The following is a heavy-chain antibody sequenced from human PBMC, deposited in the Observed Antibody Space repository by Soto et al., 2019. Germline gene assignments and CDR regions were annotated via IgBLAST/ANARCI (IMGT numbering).Heavy chain of an antibody. CDR3: ARDIVVEVAANYYGMDV. D-gene: IGHD2-15*01. CDR1: GFTFSSYA. J-gene: IGHJ6*02. V-gene: IGHV3-30-3*01. Sequence: QVQLVESGGGVVQPGRSLRLSCAASGFTFSSYAMHWVRQAPGKGLEWVAVIPYDGSNKYYADSVKGRFTISRDNSKNTPYLQMNSLSAEDTAVYDCARDIVVEVAANYYGMDVWGQGTTVTVSS. CDR2: IPYDGSNK.